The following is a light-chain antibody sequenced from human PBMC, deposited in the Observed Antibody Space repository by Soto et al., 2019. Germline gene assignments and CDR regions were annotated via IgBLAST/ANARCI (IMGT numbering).Light chain of an antibody. J-gene: IGKJ2*01. Sequence: EIVMTQSPATLSVSPGARATLSCRASQSVSSNLAWYQQKPGQAPRLLIYGASTRATGIPARFSGSGSGTEVTLTISNLQSEDFAVYYCQQYNKWPPYTFGQGTKLEIQ. V-gene: IGKV3-15*01. CDR1: QSVSSN. CDR3: QQYNKWPPYT. CDR2: GAS.